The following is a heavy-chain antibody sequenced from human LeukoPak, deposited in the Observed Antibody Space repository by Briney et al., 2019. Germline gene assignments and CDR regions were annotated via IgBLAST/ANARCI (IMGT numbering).Heavy chain of an antibody. V-gene: IGHV3-23*01. CDR2: MSGSGGFT. CDR1: EFTFSNYA. Sequence: GGSLRLSCAASEFTFSNYAMNWVRQAPGKGLEWVSGMSGSGGFTYYADSLKGRFTISRDNSKNTLYLQTNSLRAEDTTLYYCAKGTGIKHYHWFDPWGQGTLVTVSS. CDR3: AKGTGIKHYHWFDP. J-gene: IGHJ5*02. D-gene: IGHD2-8*02.